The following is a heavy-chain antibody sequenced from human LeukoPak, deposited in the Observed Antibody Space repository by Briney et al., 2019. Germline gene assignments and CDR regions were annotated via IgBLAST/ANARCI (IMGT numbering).Heavy chain of an antibody. J-gene: IGHJ3*02. Sequence: SETLSLTCTVSGGSISSGSYYWGWIRQPPGKGLEWIGSIYYSGSTYYNPSLKSRVTISVDTSKNQFSLKLSSVTAADTAVYYCARSWYAGLNAFDIWGQGTMVTASS. CDR1: GGSISSGSYY. CDR2: IYYSGST. CDR3: ARSWYAGLNAFDI. V-gene: IGHV4-39*07. D-gene: IGHD6-13*01.